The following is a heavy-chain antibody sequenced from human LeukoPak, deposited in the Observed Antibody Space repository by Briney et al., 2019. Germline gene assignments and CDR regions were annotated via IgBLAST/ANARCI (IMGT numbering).Heavy chain of an antibody. V-gene: IGHV4-34*01. J-gene: IGHJ5*02. D-gene: IGHD2-2*01. CDR3: ARGLVVPAAILIGWFDP. CDR1: GGSFSGYY. Sequence: SATLSLTCAVYGGSFSGYYWSWIRQPPGKGLEWIGEINHSGSTNYNPSLKSRVTISVDTSKNQFSLKLSSVTAADTAVYYCARGLVVPAAILIGWFDPWGQGTLVTVSS. CDR2: INHSGST.